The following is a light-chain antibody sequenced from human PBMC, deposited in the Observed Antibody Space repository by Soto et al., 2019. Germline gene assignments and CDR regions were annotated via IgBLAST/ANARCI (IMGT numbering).Light chain of an antibody. CDR2: DAS. J-gene: IGKJ4*01. CDR1: QSISSW. Sequence: GDRVTISCRASQSISSWLAWYQQKPGKAPKLLIYDASSLESGVTSRFSGSGSGTEFTLTISILPPDDFATYYCQPYNTYPLTCARGTRLDIK. CDR3: QPYNTYPLT. V-gene: IGKV1-5*01.